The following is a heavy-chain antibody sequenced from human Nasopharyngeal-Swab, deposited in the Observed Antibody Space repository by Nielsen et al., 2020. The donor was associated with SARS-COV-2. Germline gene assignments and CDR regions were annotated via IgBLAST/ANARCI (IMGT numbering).Heavy chain of an antibody. CDR2: IYYSGST. Sequence: SETLSLTCTVSGGSISSYYWSWIRQPPGKGLEWIGYIYYSGSTNYNPSLKSRVTISVDTPKNQFSLKLSSVTAADTAVYYCARDPRVYYYDRSTSWYFDLWGRGTLVTVSS. J-gene: IGHJ2*01. V-gene: IGHV4-59*01. CDR1: GGSISSYY. D-gene: IGHD3-22*01. CDR3: ARDPRVYYYDRSTSWYFDL.